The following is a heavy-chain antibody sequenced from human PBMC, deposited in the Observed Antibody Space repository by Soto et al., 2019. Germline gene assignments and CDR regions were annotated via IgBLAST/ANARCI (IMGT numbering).Heavy chain of an antibody. Sequence: PXETLSLTCTVAGVSISSYYWNWIRQPPGKGLEWIGYIYYSGSTNYNPSLKSRVTISVDTSKNQFSLKLSSVTAADTAVYYCARGYSYGYDFAYCGQGNLVTVSS. CDR3: ARGYSYGYDFAY. CDR2: IYYSGST. CDR1: GVSISSYY. D-gene: IGHD5-18*01. J-gene: IGHJ4*02. V-gene: IGHV4-59*01.